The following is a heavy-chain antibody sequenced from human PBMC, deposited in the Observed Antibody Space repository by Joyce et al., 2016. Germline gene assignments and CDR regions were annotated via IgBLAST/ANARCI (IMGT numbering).Heavy chain of an antibody. V-gene: IGHV3-21*01. CDR3: ARGGISYYYAMDV. CDR2: ISATSYYI. Sequence: QLVESGGGVVKAGGSLRLSCEASGSTFSSSGMSWFRQAPGKGLGWVAAISATSYYIFHAETVRGRFTVSRDNAKKTLYLQMNSLRAEDSAVFYCARGGISYYYAMDVWGQGTTVTVSS. J-gene: IGHJ6*02. CDR1: GSTFSSSG. D-gene: IGHD3-16*01.